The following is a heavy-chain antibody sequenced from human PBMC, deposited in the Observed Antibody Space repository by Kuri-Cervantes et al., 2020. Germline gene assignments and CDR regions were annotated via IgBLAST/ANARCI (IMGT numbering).Heavy chain of an antibody. J-gene: IGHJ4*02. CDR1: GFTFEDYA. CDR2: ISYDGSNK. D-gene: IGHD3-22*01. CDR3: ARGARDSSGYYPRY. Sequence: GRPPHISCAAGGFTFEDYAMHWVLQAPGKGLECVAVISYDGSNKYYADSVKGRFTISRDNSKNTLYLQMNSRRAEDTAVYYCARGARDSSGYYPRYWGQGTLVTVSS. V-gene: IGHV3-30-3*01.